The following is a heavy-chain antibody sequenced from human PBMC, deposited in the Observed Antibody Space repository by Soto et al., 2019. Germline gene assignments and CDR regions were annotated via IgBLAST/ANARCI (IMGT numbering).Heavy chain of an antibody. CDR2: IYHSGST. Sequence: SETLSLTCTVSGFSINSADYWGWIRQPPGKGLEWIGSIYHSGSTHYNAALRSRVTISVDTSKNQFSLKLSSVTAADTAVYYCARNVTLVRGVIRYNWFDPWGQGTLVTV. CDR3: ARNVTLVRGVIRYNWFDP. J-gene: IGHJ5*02. CDR1: GFSINSADY. D-gene: IGHD3-10*01. V-gene: IGHV4-38-2*02.